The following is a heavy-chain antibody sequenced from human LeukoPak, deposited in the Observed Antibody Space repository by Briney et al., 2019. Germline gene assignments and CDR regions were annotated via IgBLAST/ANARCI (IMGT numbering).Heavy chain of an antibody. CDR1: GFTFSNNW. Sequence: GGSLRLSCAASGFTFSNNWMHWVRQAPGKGPVWVSRINSDGGSTNYADSVKGRFTISRDNAKNTLYLQMNSLRAEDTALYYCARQNYGAGPDYWGQGTLVTVSS. CDR2: INSDGGST. CDR3: ARQNYGAGPDY. V-gene: IGHV3-74*01. D-gene: IGHD3-10*01. J-gene: IGHJ4*02.